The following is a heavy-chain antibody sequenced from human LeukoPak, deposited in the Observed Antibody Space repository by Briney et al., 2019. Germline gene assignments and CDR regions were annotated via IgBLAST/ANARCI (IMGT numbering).Heavy chain of an antibody. D-gene: IGHD5-24*01. V-gene: IGHV3-30-3*01. J-gene: IGHJ4*02. CDR1: GFTFDDYA. CDR2: ISYDGSNK. Sequence: HPGGSLRLSCAASGFTFDDYAMHWVRQAPGKGLEWVAVISYDGSNKYYADSVKGRFTISRDNSKNTLYLQMNSLRAEDTAVYYCARAAGRDGYNRLDYWGQGTLVTVSS. CDR3: ARAAGRDGYNRLDY.